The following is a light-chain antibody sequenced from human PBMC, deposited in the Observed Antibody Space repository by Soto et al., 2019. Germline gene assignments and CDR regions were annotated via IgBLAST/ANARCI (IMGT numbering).Light chain of an antibody. J-gene: IGKJ1*01. CDR1: QSVTSNY. CDR3: LQYGGSPQT. V-gene: IGKV3-20*01. CDR2: GAS. Sequence: EIVLTQSPGTLSLSPGERATLSCRASQSVTSNYVAWYQQKPGQAPRLLIYGASSRATGIPDRISGSGSGTDFTLTISRLEPEDFAVYYCLQYGGSPQTFGQGTKVEIK.